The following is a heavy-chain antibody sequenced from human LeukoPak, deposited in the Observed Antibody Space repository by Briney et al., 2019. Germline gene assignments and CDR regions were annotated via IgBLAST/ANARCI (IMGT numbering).Heavy chain of an antibody. CDR2: ISSSSSYI. Sequence: GGSLRLSCAASGFTFSSYSMNWVRQAPGKGLEWVSSISSSSSYIYYAGSVKGRFTISRDNAKNSLYLQMHSLRAEDTAVYYCAREGIAVAFDYWGQGALVTVSS. J-gene: IGHJ4*02. D-gene: IGHD6-19*01. CDR1: GFTFSSYS. V-gene: IGHV3-21*01. CDR3: AREGIAVAFDY.